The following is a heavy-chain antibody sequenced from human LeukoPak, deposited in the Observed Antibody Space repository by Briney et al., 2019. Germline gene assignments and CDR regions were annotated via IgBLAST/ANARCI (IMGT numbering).Heavy chain of an antibody. D-gene: IGHD3-10*01. J-gene: IGHJ4*02. V-gene: IGHV4-61*02. CDR3: ARASTTVGVSINY. CDR2: IYTSGST. Sequence: PSETLSLTCTVSGGSISSGSYYWSWIRQPAGKGLEWIGRIYTSGSTSYNPPLKSRVTISVDTSKNQFSLKLSSVTAADTAVYYCARASTTVGVSINYWGQGTLVTVSS. CDR1: GGSISSGSYY.